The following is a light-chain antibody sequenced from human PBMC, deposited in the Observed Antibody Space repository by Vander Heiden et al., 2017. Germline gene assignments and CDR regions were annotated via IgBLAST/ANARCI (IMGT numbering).Light chain of an antibody. CDR1: SSDVGGYNY. CDR3: SSYTSSSTVI. CDR2: DVT. Sequence: QSALTQPASVSGSPGPSITISCTGTSSDVGGYNYVSWYQQHPGKAPKLLIYDVTNRPSGVSNRFSGSKYGNTASLTISGLQAEDEADYYCSSYTSSSTVIFGGRTRLTVL. V-gene: IGLV2-14*03. J-gene: IGLJ2*01.